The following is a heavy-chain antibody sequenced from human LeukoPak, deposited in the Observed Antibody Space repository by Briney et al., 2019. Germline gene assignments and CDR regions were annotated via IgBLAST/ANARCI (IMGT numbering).Heavy chain of an antibody. V-gene: IGHV4-4*07. Sequence: SETLSLTCTVSGGSISSYYLSWIRQPAGKGLEWIWRIYTSGSTNYNPSLKSRVTMSVDTSKNQFSLKLSSVTAADTAVYYCASDSSGYSSFDYWGQGTLVTVSS. J-gene: IGHJ4*02. CDR1: GGSISSYY. D-gene: IGHD3-22*01. CDR3: ASDSSGYSSFDY. CDR2: IYTSGST.